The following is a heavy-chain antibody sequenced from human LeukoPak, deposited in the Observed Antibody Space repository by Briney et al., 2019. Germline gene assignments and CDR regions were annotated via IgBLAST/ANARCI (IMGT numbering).Heavy chain of an antibody. J-gene: IGHJ4*02. CDR3: ARRDGYCSGGSCYLFDY. D-gene: IGHD2-15*01. CDR2: IYPGDSDT. Sequence: GESQKISCKGSGYSFTSYWIGWVRQMPGKGLEWMGIIYPGDSDTRYSPSFQGQVTISADKSISTAYLQWSSLKASDTAMYYCARRDGYCSGGSCYLFDYWGQGTLVTVSS. V-gene: IGHV5-51*01. CDR1: GYSFTSYW.